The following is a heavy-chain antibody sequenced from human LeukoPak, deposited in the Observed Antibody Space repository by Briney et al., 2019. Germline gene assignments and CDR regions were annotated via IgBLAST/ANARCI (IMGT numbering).Heavy chain of an antibody. Sequence: KPSETLSLTCTVSGGSISSSTYYWGWIRQPPGKGLEWIGSIYYSGSTYYNPSLKSRVTISVDTSKNQFSLKLSSVTAADTAVYYRARLPVLRFLEWAENWFDPWGQGTLVTVSS. CDR3: ARLPVLRFLEWAENWFDP. V-gene: IGHV4-39*01. CDR1: GGSISSSTYY. CDR2: IYYSGST. J-gene: IGHJ5*02. D-gene: IGHD3-3*01.